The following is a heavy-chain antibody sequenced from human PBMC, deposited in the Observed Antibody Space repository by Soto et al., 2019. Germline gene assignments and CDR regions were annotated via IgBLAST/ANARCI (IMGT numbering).Heavy chain of an antibody. D-gene: IGHD3-22*01. J-gene: IGHJ1*01. CDR3: AREDESSGYAGTFQH. Sequence: QVQLVESGGAVVQPGRSLRLSCAASGFTFSTYVMHWVRQTPGKGLEWVAYISHDGNKHYADSVKDRFTISRDNSKNKLNLEMNSLRAEDTALYYCAREDESSGYAGTFQHWGQGTLVTVSP. CDR2: ISHDGNK. V-gene: IGHV3-30-3*01. CDR1: GFTFSTYV.